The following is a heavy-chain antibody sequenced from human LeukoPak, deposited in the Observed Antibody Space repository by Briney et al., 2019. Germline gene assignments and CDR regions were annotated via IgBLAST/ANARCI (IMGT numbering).Heavy chain of an antibody. CDR3: AKFPSRTYGDYGGKYYFDY. D-gene: IGHD4-17*01. CDR1: GGSITSSSYY. CDR2: IYYSGST. Sequence: PSETLSLTCTVSGGSITSSSYYWAWIRQPPGKGLEWIGSIYYSGSTYYNPSLKSRVTISVDTSKNQFSLKLSSVTAADTAVYYCAKFPSRTYGDYGGKYYFDYWGQGTLVTVSS. J-gene: IGHJ4*02. V-gene: IGHV4-39*01.